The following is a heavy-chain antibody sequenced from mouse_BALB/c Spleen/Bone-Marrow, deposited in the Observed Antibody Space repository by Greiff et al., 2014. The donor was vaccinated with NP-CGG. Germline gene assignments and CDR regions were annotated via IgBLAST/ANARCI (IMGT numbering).Heavy chain of an antibody. V-gene: IGHV2-2*02. J-gene: IGHJ2*01. CDR3: ARTGFDY. CDR1: GFSLTSYG. CDR2: IWSGGSA. D-gene: IGHD4-1*01. Sequence: VQLQESGPGLVQPSQSLSTTCTVSGFSLTSYGVHWVRQSPGKGLEWLGVIWSGGSADYNAAFISRLSISKDNSKSQVFFKMNSLQANDTAIYYCARTGFDYWGQGTTLPVSS.